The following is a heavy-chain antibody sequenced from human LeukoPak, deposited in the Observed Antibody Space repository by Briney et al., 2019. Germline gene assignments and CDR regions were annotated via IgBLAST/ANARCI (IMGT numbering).Heavy chain of an antibody. CDR2: ISSSGTSI. Sequence: GGSLRLSCAASGFTFSSYDMTCVRQAPGKGLEWVSYISSSGTSIQYADSVKGRFTLSRDNAKNSLNLQMNSLRVEDTAVYYCARGNSRDGYNFWGQGTLVTVSS. CDR3: ARGNSRDGYNF. CDR1: GFTFSSYD. V-gene: IGHV3-48*03. D-gene: IGHD5-24*01. J-gene: IGHJ4*02.